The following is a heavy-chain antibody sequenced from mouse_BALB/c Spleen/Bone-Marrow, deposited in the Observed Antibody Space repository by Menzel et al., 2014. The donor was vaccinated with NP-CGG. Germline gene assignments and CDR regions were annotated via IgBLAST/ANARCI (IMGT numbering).Heavy chain of an antibody. D-gene: IGHD1-1*01. CDR2: IDPANGNT. CDR1: GFNIKDTY. Sequence: VQLQQSGAELVKPRASVKLSCTASGFNIKDTYMHWVKQRPEQGLEWIGRIDPANGNTKYDPKFQGKATITADTSSNTAYLQLSSLTSEDTAVYYCARSYGSSPFDYWGQGTTLTVSS. V-gene: IGHV14-3*02. J-gene: IGHJ2*01. CDR3: ARSYGSSPFDY.